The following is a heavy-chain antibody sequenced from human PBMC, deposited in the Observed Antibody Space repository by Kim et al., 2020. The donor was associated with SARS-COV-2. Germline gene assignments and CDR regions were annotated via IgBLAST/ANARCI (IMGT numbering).Heavy chain of an antibody. V-gene: IGHV1-18*01. J-gene: IGHJ4*02. Sequence: TNSQQKLQGRVTMTTDTSTSTAYMELRSLRSDDTAVYYCARVDGDHYFDYWGQGTLVTVSS. CDR2: T. CDR3: ARVDGDHYFDY. D-gene: IGHD4-17*01.